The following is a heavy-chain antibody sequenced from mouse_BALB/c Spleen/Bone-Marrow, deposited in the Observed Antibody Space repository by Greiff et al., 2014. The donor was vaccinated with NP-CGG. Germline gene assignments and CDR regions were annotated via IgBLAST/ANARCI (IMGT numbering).Heavy chain of an antibody. CDR3: ARSAYYGSSYGAMDY. CDR1: GYAFSSSW. D-gene: IGHD1-1*01. CDR2: IYPGDGDT. Sequence: QVQLKESGPELVKPGASVKIPCTGSGYAFSSSWMNWVKQRPGQGLEWIGRIYPGDGDTNSNGRFKGKATLTADRSSNTAYMQLSSLTSVDSAVYFCARSAYYGSSYGAMDYWGQGTSVTVSS. J-gene: IGHJ4*01. V-gene: IGHV1-82*01.